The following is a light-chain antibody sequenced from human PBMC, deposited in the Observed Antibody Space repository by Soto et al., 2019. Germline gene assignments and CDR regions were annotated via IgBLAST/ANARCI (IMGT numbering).Light chain of an antibody. Sequence: QSVLPQPPSASGTPGQMVTISCSGSSSNIGSNYVYWYQQLPGTAPKLLIYRNNQRPSGVPDRFSGSKSGTSASLAISGLRSEDEADYYCAAWDDSLSVGYVFGTGTKVTVL. CDR3: AAWDDSLSVGYV. V-gene: IGLV1-47*01. CDR1: SSNIGSNY. J-gene: IGLJ1*01. CDR2: RNN.